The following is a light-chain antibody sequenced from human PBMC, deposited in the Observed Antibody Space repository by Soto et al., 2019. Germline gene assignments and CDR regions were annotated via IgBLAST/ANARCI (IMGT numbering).Light chain of an antibody. J-gene: IGKJ1*01. V-gene: IGKV3-20*01. CDR2: GAS. CDR1: QSVSSRY. Sequence: EIVLTQSPGTLSLSPGERATLSCRASQSVSSRYFAWYQQKPGQAPRLLIYGASSRATGIPDRFSGSGSGTDFTLTISRLEPEDFAVYYFQQYGSSPWTFGQGTKVEIK. CDR3: QQYGSSPWT.